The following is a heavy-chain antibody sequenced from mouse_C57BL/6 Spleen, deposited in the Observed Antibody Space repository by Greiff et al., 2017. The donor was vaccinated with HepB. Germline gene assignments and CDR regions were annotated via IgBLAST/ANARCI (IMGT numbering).Heavy chain of an antibody. D-gene: IGHD3-2*02. CDR1: GFTFSDYY. CDR2: INYDGSST. V-gene: IGHV5-16*01. Sequence: VQVVESEGGLVQPGSSMKLSCTASGFTFSDYYMAWVRQVPEKGLEWVANINYDGSSTYYLDSLKSRFIISRDNAKNILYLQMSSLKSEDTATYYCAREDSSGYVAYWGQGTLVTVSA. J-gene: IGHJ3*01. CDR3: AREDSSGYVAY.